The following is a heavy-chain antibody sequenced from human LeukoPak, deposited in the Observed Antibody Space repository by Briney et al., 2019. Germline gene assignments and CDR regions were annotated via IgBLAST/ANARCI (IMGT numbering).Heavy chain of an antibody. CDR1: GGTFSSYA. V-gene: IGHV1-69*05. CDR3: ASCPQTYYYESYFDY. Sequence: SVKVSCKASGGTFSSYAISWVRQAPGQGLEWMGRIIPIFCTANYAQKFQGRVTITTDESTSTAYMELSSLRSEDTAVYYCASCPQTYYYESYFDYWGQGTLVTVSS. J-gene: IGHJ4*02. D-gene: IGHD3-22*01. CDR2: IIPIFCTA.